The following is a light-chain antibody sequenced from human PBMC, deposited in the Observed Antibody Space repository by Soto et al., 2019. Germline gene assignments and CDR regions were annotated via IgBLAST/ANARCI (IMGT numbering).Light chain of an antibody. CDR2: AAS. V-gene: IGKV1-33*01. CDR1: QDISNY. J-gene: IGKJ4*01. CDR3: QQFGNLPLT. Sequence: DLQMTQSPSSLSASVGDRVTITCQASQDISNYLNWYQQKPGKAPKLLIYAASDLQTGVPSRFSGSGSGTDFTFTISSLQPEDIATYYCQQFGNLPLTFGGGTKVEIK.